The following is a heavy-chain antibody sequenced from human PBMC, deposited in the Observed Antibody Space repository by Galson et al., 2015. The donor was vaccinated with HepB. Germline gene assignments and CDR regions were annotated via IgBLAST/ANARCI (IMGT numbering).Heavy chain of an antibody. CDR1: GYT. CDR2: ISTYNGNT. D-gene: IGHD3-10*01. V-gene: IGHV1-18*01. Sequence: SVKVSCKASGYTTTWVRQAPGQGLEWMGWISTYNGNTNYAQKFQGRVTMTTDTSTRTVYMELRSLRSDDTAVYYCTRGQTTMVRGLIITYAFDIWGQGTMITVSS. CDR3: TRGQTTMVRGLIITYAFDI. J-gene: IGHJ3*02.